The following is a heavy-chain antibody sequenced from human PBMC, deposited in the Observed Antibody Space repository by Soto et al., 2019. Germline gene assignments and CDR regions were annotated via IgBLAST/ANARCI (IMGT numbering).Heavy chain of an antibody. CDR2: INHSGST. CDR3: ARDYGRNFDY. D-gene: IGHD3-10*01. CDR1: GGSFSGYY. Sequence: QVQLQQWGAGLLKPSETLSLTCAVYGGSFSGYYWNCIRQPPGKGLEWIGEINHSGSTNYNPSLKSRVTISVDTSKNQFSLXLSSVTAADTAVYYCARDYGRNFDYWGQGTLVTVSS. J-gene: IGHJ4*02. V-gene: IGHV4-34*01.